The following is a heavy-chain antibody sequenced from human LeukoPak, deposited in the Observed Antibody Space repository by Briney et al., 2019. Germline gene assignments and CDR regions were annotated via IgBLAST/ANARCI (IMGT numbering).Heavy chain of an antibody. CDR2: ISSSSSYI. D-gene: IGHD2-21*02. J-gene: IGHJ4*02. CDR3: ARVPRRGCGGDCSYFDY. V-gene: IGHV3-21*01. CDR1: GFTFSSYS. Sequence: PGGSLRLSCAASGFTFSSYSMNWVRQAPGKGLEWVSSISSSSSYIYYADSVKGRFTISRDNAKNSLYLQMNSLRAEDTAVYYCARVPRRGCGGDCSYFDYWGQGTLVTVSS.